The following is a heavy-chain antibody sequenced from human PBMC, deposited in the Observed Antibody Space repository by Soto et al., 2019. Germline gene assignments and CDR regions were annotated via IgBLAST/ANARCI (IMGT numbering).Heavy chain of an antibody. Sequence: GGSLRLSCAASGFTVSSNYMSWVRQAPGKGLEWVSVIYSGGSTYNADSVKSRFTISRDNSKNTLYLQMNSLRAEDTAVYYCASEYCSGGSCLYYYYMDVWGKGTTVTVSS. CDR3: ASEYCSGGSCLYYYYMDV. CDR1: GFTVSSNY. V-gene: IGHV3-66*01. J-gene: IGHJ6*03. CDR2: IYSGGST. D-gene: IGHD2-15*01.